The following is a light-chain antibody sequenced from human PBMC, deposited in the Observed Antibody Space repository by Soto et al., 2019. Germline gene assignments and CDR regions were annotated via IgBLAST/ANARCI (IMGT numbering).Light chain of an antibody. V-gene: IGLV1-40*01. CDR2: GNS. CDR3: QSYDSSLSRV. CDR1: SSNIGAGYD. Sequence: QSVLTQPPSVSGAPGQRVTISCTGSSSNIGAGYDVHWYQQLPGTAPKLLIYGNSNRPSGVPDRFSGSKSVTSASLAITGLQAEDEADYYGQSYDSSLSRVFGGGTKVTVL. J-gene: IGLJ3*02.